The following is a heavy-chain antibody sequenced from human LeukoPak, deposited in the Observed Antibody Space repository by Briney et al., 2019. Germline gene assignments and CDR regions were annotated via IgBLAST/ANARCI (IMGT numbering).Heavy chain of an antibody. J-gene: IGHJ4*02. D-gene: IGHD4-23*01. CDR2: IHPNSGKT. V-gene: IGHV1-8*01. CDR1: GYTFRSYE. Sequence: GASVTVSCKASGYTFRSYEINWVRQAPGRGLEWVGWIHPNSGKTGYAQKFQGRVTMTRDTSTETAFMELSSLKFDDTAIFYCARGHYGGNRYFDIWGQGTLVTVSS. CDR3: ARGHYGGNRYFDI.